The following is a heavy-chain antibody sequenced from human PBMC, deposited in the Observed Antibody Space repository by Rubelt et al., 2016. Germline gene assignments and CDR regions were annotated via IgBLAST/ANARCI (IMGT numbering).Heavy chain of an antibody. CDR2: ISAYNGNT. D-gene: IGHD3-10*01. Sequence: QVQLVQSGAEVKKPGASVKVSCKASGYTFTSYGISWVRQAPGQGLEWMGWISAYNGNTNYAQQLQCRVTMTTDTSTSTDYMERRSLRSDDTAVYYCARDPLPVRGVIMTPTHWGQGTLVTVSS. V-gene: IGHV1-18*01. CDR3: ARDPLPVRGVIMTPTH. CDR1: GYTFTSYG. J-gene: IGHJ4*02.